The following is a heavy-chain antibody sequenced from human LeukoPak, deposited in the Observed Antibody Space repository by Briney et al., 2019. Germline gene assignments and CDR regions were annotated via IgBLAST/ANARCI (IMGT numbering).Heavy chain of an antibody. V-gene: IGHV4-34*01. Sequence: SETLSLTCGVYSGSFSGYHWTYIRQPPGMGLEWIGEINHRGSTNYNPSLKSRVTISVDTSKNQFSLRLTSVTAADTAVYYCARGSIYYGDSNAYFDYWGQGSLVTVSS. D-gene: IGHD4-17*01. CDR1: SGSFSGYH. J-gene: IGHJ4*02. CDR2: INHRGST. CDR3: ARGSIYYGDSNAYFDY.